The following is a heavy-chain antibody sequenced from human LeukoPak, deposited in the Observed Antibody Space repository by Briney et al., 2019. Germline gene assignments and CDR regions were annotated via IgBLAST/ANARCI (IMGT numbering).Heavy chain of an antibody. CDR1: GFRFDNFV. CDR3: AKNRQWRAFREYYFDY. Sequence: GGSLRLSCAASGFRFDNFVMNWVRQAPGKGLEWVATISSHGDATHYADSVKGRFTISRDNSMNTVYLQMTSLRAEDTAVYYCAKNRQWRAFREYYFDYWGQGTLVTVSS. V-gene: IGHV3-23*01. D-gene: IGHD3-3*02. CDR2: ISSHGDAT. J-gene: IGHJ4*02.